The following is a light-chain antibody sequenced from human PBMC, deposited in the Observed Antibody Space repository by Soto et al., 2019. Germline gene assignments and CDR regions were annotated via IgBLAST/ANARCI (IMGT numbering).Light chain of an antibody. CDR2: GPS. V-gene: IGKV3-15*01. J-gene: IGKJ1*01. Sequence: EIVVTQSPATLSVSPGERVTLSCRASQSISTNLAWYQQKPGQAPRLLIYGPSTRATGVPARFSGSGSGTEFTLTISSLHSEDFAIYYCQQYTHWPVWTFGQGTKVDIK. CDR1: QSISTN. CDR3: QQYTHWPVWT.